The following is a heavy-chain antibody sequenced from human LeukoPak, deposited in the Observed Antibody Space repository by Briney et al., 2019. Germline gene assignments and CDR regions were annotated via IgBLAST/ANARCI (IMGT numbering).Heavy chain of an antibody. Sequence: ASVKVSYKPSRYTLTSYDINLGRHATGPRLESMGWMNPDSDNTGYAQKFQGRVTMTRNTAISTAYMELSSLRSEDTAVYYCARGLWPGVAGPYGMDVWGQGTTVTVSS. CDR1: RYTLTSYD. CDR2: MNPDSDNT. D-gene: IGHD2-15*01. V-gene: IGHV1-8*01. CDR3: ARGLWPGVAGPYGMDV. J-gene: IGHJ6*02.